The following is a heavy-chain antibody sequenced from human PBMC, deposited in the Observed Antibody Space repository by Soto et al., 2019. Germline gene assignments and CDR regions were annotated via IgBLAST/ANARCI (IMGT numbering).Heavy chain of an antibody. V-gene: IGHV4-4*02. D-gene: IGHD2-15*01. CDR1: GGSISSSNW. Sequence: PSETLSLTCAVSGGSISSSNWWSWVRQPPGKGLEWIGEMYHSGSTNHNPSLKSRVTISVDKSKNQFSLKLSSVTAADTAVYYCASAHCSGGSCYYVHHWFVPWGQGTLVTVS. CDR2: MYHSGST. J-gene: IGHJ5*02. CDR3: ASAHCSGGSCYYVHHWFVP.